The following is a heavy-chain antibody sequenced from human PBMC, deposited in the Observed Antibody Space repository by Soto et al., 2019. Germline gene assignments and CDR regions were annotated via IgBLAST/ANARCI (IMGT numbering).Heavy chain of an antibody. CDR1: GFSLSNARMG. Sequence: QVTLKESGPVLVKPTETLTLTCTVSGFSLSNARMGVSWIRQPPGNALEWLAHIFSNDEKSYSTSLKSRLTISKDTSKRQVVLTMTNMDPVDTATYYCARRNIAAAGTDAFDIWGQGTMVTVSS. CDR2: IFSNDEK. V-gene: IGHV2-26*01. J-gene: IGHJ3*02. D-gene: IGHD6-13*01. CDR3: ARRNIAAAGTDAFDI.